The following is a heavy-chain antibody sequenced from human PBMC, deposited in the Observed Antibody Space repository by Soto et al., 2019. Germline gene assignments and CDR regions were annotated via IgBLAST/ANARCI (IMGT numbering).Heavy chain of an antibody. V-gene: IGHV3-33*01. CDR3: ARDLRPYYYGSGSSYDY. CDR2: IWYDGSKK. CDR1: GFTFSSYG. Sequence: QVQLVESGGGVVQPGRSLRLSCAASGFTFSSYGMHWVRQAPGKGLEWVAVIWYDGSKKYYADSVKGRFTISRDNSKNTLYLQMNSLRAEDTAVYYCARDLRPYYYGSGSSYDYWGQGTLVAVSS. J-gene: IGHJ4*02. D-gene: IGHD3-10*01.